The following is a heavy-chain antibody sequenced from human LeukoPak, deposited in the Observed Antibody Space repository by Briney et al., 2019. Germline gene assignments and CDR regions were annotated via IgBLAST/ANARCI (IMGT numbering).Heavy chain of an antibody. Sequence: GGSLRLSCATSGFTFSSFSRNWVRQAPGKGREWVSYIRGGSSDIHYADSVKGRFTISRDDAKNALYLQMNSLRAEDTAVYFCVRDHEWAFDYWGQGTLVTVSS. V-gene: IGHV3-21*05. D-gene: IGHD1-26*01. CDR2: IRGGSSDI. CDR1: GFTFSSFS. J-gene: IGHJ4*02. CDR3: VRDHEWAFDY.